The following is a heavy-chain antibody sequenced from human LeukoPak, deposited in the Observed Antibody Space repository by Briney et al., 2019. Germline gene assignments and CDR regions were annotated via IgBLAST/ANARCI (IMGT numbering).Heavy chain of an antibody. J-gene: IGHJ3*02. D-gene: IGHD6-19*01. CDR2: ITSGSTTI. V-gene: IGHV3-11*01. Sequence: GGSLRLSCAASGFAFSDYYMSWIRQAPGKGLEWVSYITSGSTTIYYADSVKGRFTISRDNATNSLYLQMYSLRAEDTAVYYCARGAIAVSAFDIWGQGTMVSVSS. CDR3: ARGAIAVSAFDI. CDR1: GFAFSDYY.